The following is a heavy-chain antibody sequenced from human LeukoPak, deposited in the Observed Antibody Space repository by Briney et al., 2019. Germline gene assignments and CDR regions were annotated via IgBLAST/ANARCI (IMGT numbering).Heavy chain of an antibody. D-gene: IGHD3-22*01. V-gene: IGHV1-24*01. CDR3: ARDTGSGLDY. Sequence: ASVKVSCKVSGYTLTELSMHWVRQAPGKGLEWMGGFDPEDGETIYAQKFQGRVTITADESTSTAYMELSSLRSEDTAVYYCARDTGSGLDYWGQGTLVTVSS. CDR1: GYTLTELS. J-gene: IGHJ4*02. CDR2: FDPEDGET.